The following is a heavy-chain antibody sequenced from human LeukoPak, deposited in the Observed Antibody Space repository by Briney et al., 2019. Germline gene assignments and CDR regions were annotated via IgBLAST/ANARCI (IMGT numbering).Heavy chain of an antibody. Sequence: PGGSLRLSCVASGFTFSTYWMTWVRQAPGKGLEWVANIKYDGSEEYYLDSVKGRFTIFRDNAKRLLYLQMNSLGAEDTAAYYCGRARYCSSTTCYTSLYYMDVWGIGTTVTVS. V-gene: IGHV3-7*01. D-gene: IGHD2-2*02. J-gene: IGHJ6*03. CDR3: GRARYCSSTTCYTSLYYMDV. CDR2: IKYDGSEE. CDR1: GFTFSTYW.